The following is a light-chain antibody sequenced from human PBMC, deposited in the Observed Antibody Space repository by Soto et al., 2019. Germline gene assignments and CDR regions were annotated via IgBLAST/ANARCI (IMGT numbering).Light chain of an antibody. Sequence: QSVLTQPASVSGSPGQSITISFTGTSGDIGGYNYVSWYQHHPGKAPKLVISEVSHRPSGISNRFSGSKSATTASLTISGLQAEDEADYYCSSFTNSSTLVVFGGGTK. J-gene: IGLJ2*01. CDR1: SGDIGGYNY. CDR3: SSFTNSSTLVV. V-gene: IGLV2-14*01. CDR2: EVS.